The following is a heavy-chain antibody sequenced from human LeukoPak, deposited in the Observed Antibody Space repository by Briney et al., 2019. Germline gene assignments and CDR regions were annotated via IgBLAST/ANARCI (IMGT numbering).Heavy chain of an antibody. CDR2: ISWNSGSI. V-gene: IGHV3-9*03. J-gene: IGHJ4*02. CDR1: GFTFSSYW. CDR3: AKDIFSGGTATASFDY. Sequence: GGSLRLSCAASGFTFSSYWMHWVRQAPGKGLEWVSGISWNSGSIGYADSVKGRFTISRDNAKNSLYLQMNSLRAEDMALYYCAKDIFSGGTATASFDYWGQGTLVTVSS. D-gene: IGHD4-23*01.